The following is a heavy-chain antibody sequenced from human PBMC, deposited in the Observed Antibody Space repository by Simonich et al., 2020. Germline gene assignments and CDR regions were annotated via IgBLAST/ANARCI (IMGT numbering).Heavy chain of an antibody. CDR3: ARAFYSGSYSFDP. V-gene: IGHV1-2*02. CDR1: GYTFTGYY. CDR2: INPNSGST. D-gene: IGHD1-26*01. J-gene: IGHJ5*02. Sequence: QVQLVQSGAEVKKPGASVKVSCKASGYTFTGYYMHWVRQAPGQGFEWMGWINPNSGSTNYAQKFQGRVTMTRDTSISTAYMELSRLRSDDTAVYYCARAFYSGSYSFDPWGQGTLVTVSS.